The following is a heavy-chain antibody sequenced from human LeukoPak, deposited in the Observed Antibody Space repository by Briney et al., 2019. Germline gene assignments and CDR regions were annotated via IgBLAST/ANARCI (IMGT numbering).Heavy chain of an antibody. CDR1: GGSISSYY. D-gene: IGHD3-3*01. CDR2: INYSGST. J-gene: IGHJ4*02. V-gene: IGHV4-59*01. Sequence: SETLSPTCTVSGGSISSYYWSWIRQPPGKGLEWIGYINYSGSTNYNPSLKSRVTVSVDSSNNQLSLKLRSVTAADTAVYYCARVRRFSGYYNVYFDYWGQGTLVTVSS. CDR3: ARVRRFSGYYNVYFDY.